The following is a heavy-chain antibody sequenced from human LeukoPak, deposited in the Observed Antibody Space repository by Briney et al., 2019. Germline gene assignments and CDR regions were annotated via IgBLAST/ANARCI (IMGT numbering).Heavy chain of an antibody. CDR3: AKGVKHIVVLTAQHYFDY. CDR2: ISSSGSTI. Sequence: WGSLRLSCAASGFTFSSYEMNWVRQAPGKGLEWVSYISSSGSTIYYADSVKGRFTISRDNSKNTLYLQMNTLRAEDTAVYYCAKGVKHIVVLTAQHYFDYWGQGTLVTVSS. V-gene: IGHV3-48*03. D-gene: IGHD2-21*02. J-gene: IGHJ4*02. CDR1: GFTFSSYE.